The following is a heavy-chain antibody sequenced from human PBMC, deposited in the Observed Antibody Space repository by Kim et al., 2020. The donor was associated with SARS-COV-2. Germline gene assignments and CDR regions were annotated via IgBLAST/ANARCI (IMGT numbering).Heavy chain of an antibody. V-gene: IGHV1-18*01. CDR3: ARDGENSSWLLVF. J-gene: IGHJ4*02. CDR1: GYTFVNYG. CDR2: ISAYNGDK. D-gene: IGHD6-13*01. Sequence: ASVKVSCKTSGYTFVNYGVSWVRQAPGHGLEWMGWISAYNGDKKFSKKFQGRVTMTTDSSTSTVYMELRGLRSDDTAVYYCARDGENSSWLLVFWGQGSL.